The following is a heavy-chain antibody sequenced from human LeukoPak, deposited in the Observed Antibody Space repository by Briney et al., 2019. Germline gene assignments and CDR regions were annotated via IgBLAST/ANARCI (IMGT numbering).Heavy chain of an antibody. CDR3: ARGFGIAAAGTGSSPDY. V-gene: IGHV4-34*01. J-gene: IGHJ4*02. CDR2: INHSGST. D-gene: IGHD6-13*01. Sequence: SETLSLTCAVYGGSFSGYYWSWIRQPPGKGLEWIGEINHSGSTNYNPSFKSRVTISVDTSKNQFSLKLSSVTAADTAVYYCARGFGIAAAGTGSSPDYWGQGTLVTVSS. CDR1: GGSFSGYY.